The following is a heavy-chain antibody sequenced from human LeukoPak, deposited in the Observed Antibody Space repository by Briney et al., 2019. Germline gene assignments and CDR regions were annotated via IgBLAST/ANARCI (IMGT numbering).Heavy chain of an antibody. J-gene: IGHJ4*02. V-gene: IGHV4-59*07. CDR3: ARQVRFEATLDY. Sequence: SDTLSLTCTVSGYSISNSYYWSWIRQPPGKGLEWIEYIYYSGSSNYNHSLKSGVTISVDTYKDQFSLKLSFVTAADTAVYYCARQVRFEATLDYWGQGTLVTVSS. D-gene: IGHD3-3*01. CDR2: IYYSGSS. CDR1: GYSISNSYY.